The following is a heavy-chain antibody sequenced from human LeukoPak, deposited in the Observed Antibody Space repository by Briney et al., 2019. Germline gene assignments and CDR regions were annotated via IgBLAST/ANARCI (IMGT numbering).Heavy chain of an antibody. Sequence: SVKVSCKASGGTFSSYAISWVRQAPGQGLEWMGGIIPIFGTANYAQKFQGRVTITADESTSTAYMELSSLRSEDTAVYYCARGGSGSYYVNWFDPWGQGTLVTVSS. J-gene: IGHJ5*02. CDR3: ARGGSGSYYVNWFDP. V-gene: IGHV1-69*13. D-gene: IGHD3-10*01. CDR1: GGTFSSYA. CDR2: IIPIFGTA.